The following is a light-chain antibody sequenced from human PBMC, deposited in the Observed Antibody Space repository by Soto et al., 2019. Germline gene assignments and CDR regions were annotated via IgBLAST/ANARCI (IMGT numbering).Light chain of an antibody. CDR3: HVWESSSGHYV. V-gene: IGLV3-21*03. CDR1: NIGSKS. CDR2: DDG. J-gene: IGLJ1*01. Sequence: SSELTQPPSVSVAPGRTATITCGGNNIGSKSVHWYQQRPGQAPVLVVYDDGDRPSGIPERFAGSNSGNTATLTISRVEAGDEADYYCHVWESSSGHYVFGSGTKVTVL.